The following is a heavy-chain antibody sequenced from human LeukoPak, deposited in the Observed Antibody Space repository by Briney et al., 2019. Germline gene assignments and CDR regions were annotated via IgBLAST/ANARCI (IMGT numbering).Heavy chain of an antibody. CDR1: GGSISSYY. CDR2: IYYSGST. Sequence: SETLSLTCTVSGGSISSYYWSWIRQPPGKGLEWIGYIYYSGSTDYNPSLKSRVTISVDTSKNQFSLKLSSVTAADTAVYYCARDKGLAAAGHWYFDLWGRGTLVTVSS. CDR3: ARDKGLAAAGHWYFDL. J-gene: IGHJ2*01. D-gene: IGHD6-13*01. V-gene: IGHV4-59*12.